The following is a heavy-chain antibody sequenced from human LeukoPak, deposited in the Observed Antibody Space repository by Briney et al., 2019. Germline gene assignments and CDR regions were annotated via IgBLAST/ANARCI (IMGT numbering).Heavy chain of an antibody. D-gene: IGHD3-16*01. CDR2: IYYSGST. Sequence: SETLSLTCTVSGGSVSSYCWSWIRQPPGKGLEWFGYIYYSGSTNYNPSLKSRVTISVDTSKNQFSLKLSSVTAADTAVYYCTRRRGGGDGFFDYWGQGTLVTVSS. J-gene: IGHJ4*02. CDR3: TRRRGGGDGFFDY. V-gene: IGHV4-59*08. CDR1: GGSVSSYC.